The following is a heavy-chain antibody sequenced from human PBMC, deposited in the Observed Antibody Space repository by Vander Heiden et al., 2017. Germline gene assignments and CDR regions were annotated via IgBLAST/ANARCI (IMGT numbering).Heavy chain of an antibody. CDR2: INPSGGST. V-gene: IGHV1-46*01. J-gene: IGHJ4*02. Sequence: QVQLVQSGAEVKKPGASVKVSCTASGYTFTSYYMHWVRQAPGQGLEWVRIINPSGGSTSDAQKFQGRVTMTRDTSTSTVYMELSSLRSEETAVYYCARLGLAVAGHGNYFDYWGQGTLVTVSS. D-gene: IGHD6-19*01. CDR1: GYTFTSYY. CDR3: ARLGLAVAGHGNYFDY.